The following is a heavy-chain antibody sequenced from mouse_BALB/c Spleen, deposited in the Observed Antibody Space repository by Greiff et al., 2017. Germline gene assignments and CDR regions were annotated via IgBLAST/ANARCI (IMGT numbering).Heavy chain of an antibody. CDR3: TREENSYYGNYLDY. CDR1: GYSFTSYW. CDR2: IYPGNSDT. D-gene: IGHD2-10*01. V-gene: IGHV1-5*01. J-gene: IGHJ2*01. Sequence: EVQLQQSGTVLARPGASVKMSCKASGYSFTSYWMHWVKQRPGQGLEWIGAIYPGNSDTSYNQKFKGKAKLTAVTSASTAYMELSSLTNEDSAVYYCTREENSYYGNYLDYWGQGTTLTVSS.